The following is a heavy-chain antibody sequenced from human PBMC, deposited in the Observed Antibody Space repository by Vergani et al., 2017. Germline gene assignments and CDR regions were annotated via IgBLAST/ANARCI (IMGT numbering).Heavy chain of an antibody. CDR3: AREGVPDAFDI. V-gene: IGHV3-33*01. CDR2: TWYDGNNK. CDR1: GFTFNQYG. J-gene: IGHJ3*02. Sequence: QVQLVESGGGVVQPGRSLRLSCAASGFTFNQYGMHWVRQAPGKGLEWVAVTWYDGNNKQYADSVKGRFTISRDNSKSTMYLQMNSLRVEDTAVYYCAREGVPDAFDIWGQGTMVTVSS. D-gene: IGHD4/OR15-4a*01.